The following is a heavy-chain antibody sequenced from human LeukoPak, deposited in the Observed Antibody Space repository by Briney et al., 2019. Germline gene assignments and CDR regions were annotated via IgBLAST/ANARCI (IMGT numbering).Heavy chain of an antibody. CDR1: GFTVSSTY. V-gene: IGHV3-66*01. D-gene: IGHD1-14*01. J-gene: IGHJ6*02. CDR3: ASRYEGASYYYYGMDV. CDR2: IYGGTST. Sequence: PGGSLRLSCAGSGFTVSSTYMSWVRQAPGKGLEWVSVIYGGTSTYYADPVKGRFTTSRDDSRNTMYLQMSSLRAEDTAVYYCASRYEGASYYYYGMDVWGRGTTVTVSS.